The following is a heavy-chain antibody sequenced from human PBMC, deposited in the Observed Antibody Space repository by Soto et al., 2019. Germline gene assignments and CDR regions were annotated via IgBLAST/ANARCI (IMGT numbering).Heavy chain of an antibody. CDR2: IYWDDDE. D-gene: IGHD1-26*01. CDR1: GFSLTSTGVA. Sequence: QITLKESGPTLVKPTQPLTLTCTFSGFSLTSTGVAVGWVRQPPGKALEWLALIYWDDDERYTPTLKSRLTVNKDTSKNQVVLTMANMDPVDTATYSCAHSVLGDDHLNGFDPWGQGILVTVSS. V-gene: IGHV2-5*02. J-gene: IGHJ5*02. CDR3: AHSVLGDDHLNGFDP.